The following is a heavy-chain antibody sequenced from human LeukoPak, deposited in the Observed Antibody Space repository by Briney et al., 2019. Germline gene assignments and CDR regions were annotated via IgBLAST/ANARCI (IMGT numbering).Heavy chain of an antibody. Sequence: GGSLRLSCAAPGFSFTNHWMHWVRQAPGKGLVWVSLIKTDGTSTSYADSVKGRFTMSRDNARQMVYLQMNGLRAEDSAVYYCHPLAYNNNWGQGTLVTVSS. CDR1: GFSFTNHW. CDR2: IKTDGTST. J-gene: IGHJ4*02. CDR3: HPLAYNNN. V-gene: IGHV3-74*01. D-gene: IGHD1-14*01.